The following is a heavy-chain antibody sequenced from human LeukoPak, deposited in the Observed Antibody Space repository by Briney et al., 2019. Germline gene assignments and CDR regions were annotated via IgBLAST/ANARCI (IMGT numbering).Heavy chain of an antibody. CDR2: IYSSGST. Sequence: ASETLSLTCTVSGDSISSGSYYWSWIRQPAGEGLEWIGRIYSSGSTNYNPSLKSRVTISVDTSKNQFSLKLSSVTAADTAVYYCARTTEGGYSYGYFYYYYMDVWGKGTTVAISS. CDR3: ARTTEGGYSYGYFYYYYMDV. V-gene: IGHV4-61*02. D-gene: IGHD5-18*01. CDR1: GDSISSGSYY. J-gene: IGHJ6*03.